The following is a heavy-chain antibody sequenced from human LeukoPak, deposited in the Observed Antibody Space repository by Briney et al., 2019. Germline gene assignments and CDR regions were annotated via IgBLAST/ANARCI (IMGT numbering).Heavy chain of an antibody. Sequence: SETLSLTCAVYGGSFSGYYWSWIRQPPGKGLEWVGEINHSGSTNYNPSLKSRVTISVDTSKNQFSLKLSSVTAADTAVYYCARVEDSSGWYIDYWGQGTLVTVSS. CDR1: GGSFSGYY. J-gene: IGHJ4*02. CDR3: ARVEDSSGWYIDY. CDR2: INHSGST. V-gene: IGHV4-34*01. D-gene: IGHD6-19*01.